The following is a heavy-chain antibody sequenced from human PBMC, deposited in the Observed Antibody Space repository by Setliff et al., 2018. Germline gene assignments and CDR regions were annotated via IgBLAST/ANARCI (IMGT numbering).Heavy chain of an antibody. CDR2: VDHSGNT. V-gene: IGHV4-34*01. CDR3: ARRDSTGYYGYSFDF. D-gene: IGHD3-22*01. CDR1: DGSFSDYY. J-gene: IGHJ4*02. Sequence: PSLTCAVYDGSFSDYYWGWIRQSPGKGLDWIGTVDHSGNTFYNPSLKSRVTISVAPSKNQVSLKLTSVSAADTAVFYCARRDSTGYYGYSFDFWGQGTLVTVSS.